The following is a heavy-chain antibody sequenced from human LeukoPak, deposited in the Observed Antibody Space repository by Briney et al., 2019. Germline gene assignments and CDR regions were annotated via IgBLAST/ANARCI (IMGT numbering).Heavy chain of an antibody. J-gene: IGHJ4*02. CDR1: GGTFSTYA. CDR2: VIPMLNIA. CDR3: ASVYSGYDNTIDY. Sequence: GASVKVSCKTSGGTFSTYAISWVRQAPGQGLEWMGRVIPMLNIANYAQKLQGRVTITADKSTGTAYMELSSLRSEDTAVYYCASVYSGYDNTIDYWGQGTLVTVSS. D-gene: IGHD5-12*01. V-gene: IGHV1-69*04.